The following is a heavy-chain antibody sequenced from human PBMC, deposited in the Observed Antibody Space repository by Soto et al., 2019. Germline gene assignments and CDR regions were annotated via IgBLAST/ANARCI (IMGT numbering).Heavy chain of an antibody. CDR2: LSYDGTNK. J-gene: IGHJ6*02. CDR3: ARGAYSNHYHYGLDV. D-gene: IGHD4-4*01. Sequence: QVQLAESGGGVVQPGRSLRLSCAASGFTFSNFAKHWVRQAPGKGLEWAAVLSYDGTNKYYADSVRGRFTISTDISKNTLYLEMNGLRADDTAVYYCARGAYSNHYHYGLDVWGQGTTVTVSS. V-gene: IGHV3-30-3*01. CDR1: GFTFSNFA.